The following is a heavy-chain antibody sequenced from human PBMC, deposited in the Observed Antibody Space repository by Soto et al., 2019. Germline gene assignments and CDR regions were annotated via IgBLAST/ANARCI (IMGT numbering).Heavy chain of an antibody. CDR2: IIPIFGTA. V-gene: IGHV1-69*06. CDR3: ARGKSIVVVVAATPANYYYGMDV. Sequence: ASVKVSCKASGGTFSSYAISWVRQAPGQGLEWMGGIIPIFGTANYAQKFQGRVTITADKSTSTAYMELSSLRSEDTAVYYCARGKSIVVVVAATPANYYYGMDVWGQGTTVTVSS. CDR1: GGTFSSYA. J-gene: IGHJ6*02. D-gene: IGHD2-15*01.